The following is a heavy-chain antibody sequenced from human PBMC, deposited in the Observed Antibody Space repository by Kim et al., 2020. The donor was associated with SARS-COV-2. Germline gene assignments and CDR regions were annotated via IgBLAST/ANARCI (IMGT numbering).Heavy chain of an antibody. D-gene: IGHD5-12*01. CDR1: GGSISSYY. J-gene: IGHJ4*02. CDR3: ARSTFGDGYNYPFHY. V-gene: IGHV4-59*13. Sequence: SETLSLTCTVSGGSISSYYWSWIRQPPGKGLEWIGYIYYSGSTNYNPSLKSRVTISVDTSKNQFSLKLSSVTAAYTAVYYCARSTFGDGYNYPFHYWCQG. CDR2: IYYSGST.